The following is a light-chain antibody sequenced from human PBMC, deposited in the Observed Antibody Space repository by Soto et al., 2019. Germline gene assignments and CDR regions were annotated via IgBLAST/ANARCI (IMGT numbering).Light chain of an antibody. CDR1: QTISSF. J-gene: IGKJ1*01. CDR3: QQSYSTRTWT. V-gene: IGKV1-39*01. Sequence: DIQMTQSPSSLSASVGDRVTITCRASQTISSFLTWYQQKPGRAPKLLIYAASSLPSGVPSRFSGSGSGTDFTLTISSLQPEDFAIYYCQQSYSTRTWTFGQGTKVEIK. CDR2: AAS.